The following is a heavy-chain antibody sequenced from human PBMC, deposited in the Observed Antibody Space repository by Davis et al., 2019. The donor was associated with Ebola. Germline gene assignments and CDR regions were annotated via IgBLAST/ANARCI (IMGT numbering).Heavy chain of an antibody. V-gene: IGHV4-31*03. D-gene: IGHD2-15*01. CDR1: GGPISSGGYY. CDR3: ARDRVGPYYYYGMDV. J-gene: IGHJ6*01. Sequence: SETLSLTCTVSGGPISSGGYYWSWIRQHPGKGLEWIGYIYYSGSTYYNPSLKSRVTKSVGTSKNQFSLKLSSVTAADTAVYYCARDRVGPYYYYGMDVWGKGPRSPSPQ. CDR2: IYYSGST.